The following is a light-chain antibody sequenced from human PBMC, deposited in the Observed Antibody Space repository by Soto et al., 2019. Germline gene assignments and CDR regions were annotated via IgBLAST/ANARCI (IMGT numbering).Light chain of an antibody. CDR1: QSLVYSRGNTL. J-gene: IGKJ5*01. Sequence: DALMTQSPLCLPVSLGQPASISCRSNQSLVYSRGNTLLNWFQKRPGQSPRRRIYEASNRDSGVPDRFGGSGSGTDFTLKISLVEAEDVGVYYCMQVLQSPITFGQGTRLEIK. V-gene: IGKV2-30*01. CDR3: MQVLQSPIT. CDR2: EAS.